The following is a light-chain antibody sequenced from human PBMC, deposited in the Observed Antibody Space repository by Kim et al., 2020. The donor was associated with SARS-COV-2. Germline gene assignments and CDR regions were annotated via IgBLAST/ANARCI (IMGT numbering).Light chain of an antibody. CDR1: QDISNY. Sequence: DIQMTQSPSSLSASVGDRVTITCQASQDISNYLNWYQQKPGKAPKLLIYDASNLETGVPSRFSGSGSGTDFTFTISSLQPEDIATYYCQQYDNLLALTFGGRTKLEI. V-gene: IGKV1-33*01. CDR3: QQYDNLLALT. J-gene: IGKJ4*01. CDR2: DAS.